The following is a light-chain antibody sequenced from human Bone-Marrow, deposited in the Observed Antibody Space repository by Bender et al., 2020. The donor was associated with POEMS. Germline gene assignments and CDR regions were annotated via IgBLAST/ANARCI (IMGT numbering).Light chain of an antibody. V-gene: IGLV3-21*03. CDR1: NIESKS. CDR2: DDN. Sequence: SYVLTQPPSVSVAPGKTARITCGGDNIESKSVHWYQQKAGQAPVLVVHDDNDRPSGIPDRFTGSNSGNTATLTVMRVEAGDEADYYCQVWDRSSDDRVVFGGGTKLTV. J-gene: IGLJ2*01. CDR3: QVWDRSSDDRVV.